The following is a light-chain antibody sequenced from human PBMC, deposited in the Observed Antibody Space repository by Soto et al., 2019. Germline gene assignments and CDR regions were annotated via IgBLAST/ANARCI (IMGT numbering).Light chain of an antibody. CDR2: DVS. V-gene: IGLV2-14*01. CDR1: SSDVGGYNY. J-gene: IGLJ3*02. Sequence: ALTQPASVSGSPGQSITISCTGTSSDVGGYNYVSWYQQHPGKAPKLMIYDVSNRPSGVSNRFSGSKSGNTASLTISGLQAEDEADYYCSSYTSSSTLEGVFGGGTKVTVL. CDR3: SSYTSSSTLEGV.